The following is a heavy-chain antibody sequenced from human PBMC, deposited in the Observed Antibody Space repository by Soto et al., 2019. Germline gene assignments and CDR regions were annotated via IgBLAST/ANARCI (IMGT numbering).Heavy chain of an antibody. J-gene: IGHJ4*02. CDR2: ISYDGSNK. D-gene: IGHD6-19*01. Sequence: PGGSLRLSCAASGFTFSSYAMHWVRQAPGKGLEWVAVISYDGSNKYYADSVKGRFTISRDNSKDTLYLQMNSLRAEDTAVYYCAREGRSSGWYYFDYWGQGTLVTVSS. CDR1: GFTFSSYA. CDR3: AREGRSSGWYYFDY. V-gene: IGHV3-30-3*01.